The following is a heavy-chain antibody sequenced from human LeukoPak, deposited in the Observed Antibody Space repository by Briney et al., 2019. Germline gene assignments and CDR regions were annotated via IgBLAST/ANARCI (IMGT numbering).Heavy chain of an antibody. CDR1: GFTFSSYA. V-gene: IGHV3-23*01. Sequence: GSLRLSCVGSGFTFSSYAMSWVRQAPGRAPEWVSAITASGATIYYADSVKGRFTISRDNSNNTLFLEMNSLRAEDTAVYFCAKSLVMTSDWGQGTLVTVSS. J-gene: IGHJ4*02. CDR2: ITASGATI. CDR3: AKSLVMTSD. D-gene: IGHD3-22*01.